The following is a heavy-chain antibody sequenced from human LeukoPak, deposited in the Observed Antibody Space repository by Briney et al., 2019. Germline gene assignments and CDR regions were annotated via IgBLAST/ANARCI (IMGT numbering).Heavy chain of an antibody. CDR1: GFTFSSYG. CDR3: AKQLTANYDFWSGPLMTGCMDV. V-gene: IGHV3-30*18. D-gene: IGHD3-3*01. J-gene: IGHJ6*03. Sequence: GGSLRLSCAASGFTFSSYGMHWVRQAPGKGLEWVAVISYDGSNKYYADSVKGRFTISRDNSKNTLYLQMNSLRAEDTAVYYCAKQLTANYDFWSGPLMTGCMDVWGKGTTVTVSS. CDR2: ISYDGSNK.